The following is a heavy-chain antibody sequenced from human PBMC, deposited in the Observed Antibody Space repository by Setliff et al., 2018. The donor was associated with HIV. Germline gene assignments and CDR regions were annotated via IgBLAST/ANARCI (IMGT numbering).Heavy chain of an antibody. V-gene: IGHV1-2*02. J-gene: IGHJ4*02. CDR1: GGTFNNLA. CDR2: INSNNGGT. Sequence: ASVKVSCKASGGTFNNLAITWVRQAPGQGLEWMGWINSNNGGTKYAQNFQGRVTMTRDTSITTAYMELSSLISDDTAVYYCARSLQWGCSSTTCYVGYWGQGTLVTVSS. D-gene: IGHD2-2*01. CDR3: ARSLQWGCSSTTCYVGY.